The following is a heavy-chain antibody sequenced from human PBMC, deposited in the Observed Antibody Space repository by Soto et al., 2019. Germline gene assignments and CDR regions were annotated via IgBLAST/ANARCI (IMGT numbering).Heavy chain of an antibody. CDR2: ISYDGSNK. CDR1: GFTFSSYG. J-gene: IGHJ3*02. D-gene: IGHD3-3*01. Sequence: GGSLRLSCAASGFTFSSYGTHWVRQAPGKGLEWVAVISYDGSNKYYADSVKGRFTISRDNSKNTLYLQMNSLRAEDTAVYYCAKDREGFLEWLYSHDAFDIWGQGTMVTVSS. CDR3: AKDREGFLEWLYSHDAFDI. V-gene: IGHV3-30*18.